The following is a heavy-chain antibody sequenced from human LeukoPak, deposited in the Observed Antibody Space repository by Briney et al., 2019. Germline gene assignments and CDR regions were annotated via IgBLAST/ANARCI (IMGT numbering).Heavy chain of an antibody. CDR2: IYYSGST. CDR3: ARHFLATLSFDY. Sequence: SETLSLTCTVSGGSISSYYWSWIRQPPGKGLEWIGYIYYSGSTNYNPSLKSRVTISVDTSKSQFSLKLSSVTAADTAVYYCARHFLATLSFDYWGQGTLVTVSS. D-gene: IGHD3-3*01. V-gene: IGHV4-59*08. J-gene: IGHJ4*02. CDR1: GGSISSYY.